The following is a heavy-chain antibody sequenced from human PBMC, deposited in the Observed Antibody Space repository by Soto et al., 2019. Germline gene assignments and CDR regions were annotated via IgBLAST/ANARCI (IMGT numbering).Heavy chain of an antibody. Sequence: QVQLVQSGAEVKKPGASVRVSCEASAYTFTSYYVHWVRQAPGQGPEWMGMINPSRGGTDYAQKFQGRVTMTRDTSTTTVYMELSSLRSEDTAIYYCTRSIITTAGTDAFDLWGQGTLVTVSS. D-gene: IGHD6-13*01. V-gene: IGHV1-46*03. CDR1: AYTFTSYY. CDR2: INPSRGGT. J-gene: IGHJ3*01. CDR3: TRSIITTAGTDAFDL.